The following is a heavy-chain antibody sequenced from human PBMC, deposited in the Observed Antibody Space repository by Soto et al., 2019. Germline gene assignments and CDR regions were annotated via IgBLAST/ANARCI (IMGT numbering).Heavy chain of an antibody. Sequence: EVQLVESGGGLVKPGGSLRLSCAASGFTFSNAWMSWVRQAPGKGLEWVGRIKSKTDGGTTDYAAPVKGRFTISRDDSKNTLYLQMNSLKTEDTAVYYCTTDRGATRSNYFDYWGQGTLVTVSS. CDR3: TTDRGATRSNYFDY. V-gene: IGHV3-15*01. CDR2: IKSKTDGGTT. J-gene: IGHJ4*02. D-gene: IGHD1-26*01. CDR1: GFTFSNAW.